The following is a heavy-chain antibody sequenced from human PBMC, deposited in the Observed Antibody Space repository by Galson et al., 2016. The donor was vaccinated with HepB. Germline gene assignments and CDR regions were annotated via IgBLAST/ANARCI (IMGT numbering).Heavy chain of an antibody. Sequence: CAISWDSVSSNSAGWYWIRQSPSRGLEWLGRTYYRSKWHFDYAESVKSRITINPDTAKNQFSLQLNSVTPEDTAMYYCARSYLLGRGFGSWGQGTLVTVSS. V-gene: IGHV6-1*01. CDR3: ARSYLLGRGFGS. CDR1: WDSVSSNSAG. D-gene: IGHD7-27*01. J-gene: IGHJ4*02. CDR2: TYYRSKWHF.